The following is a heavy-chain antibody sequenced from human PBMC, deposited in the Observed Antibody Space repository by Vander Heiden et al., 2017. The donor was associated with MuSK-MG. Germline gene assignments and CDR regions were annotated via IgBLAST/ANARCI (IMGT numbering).Heavy chain of an antibody. D-gene: IGHD6-19*01. CDR3: ARQRIAVAGNHFDP. Sequence: QVQLVPAGGEGEKPGASVKGSCKGSGYTFTGYYMHWVRQAPGQGLEWMGWINPNSGGTNYAQKFQGRVTMTRDTSISTAYMELSRLRSDDTAVYYCARQRIAVAGNHFDPWGQGTLVTVSS. V-gene: IGHV1-2*02. CDR2: INPNSGGT. CDR1: GYTFTGYY. J-gene: IGHJ5*02.